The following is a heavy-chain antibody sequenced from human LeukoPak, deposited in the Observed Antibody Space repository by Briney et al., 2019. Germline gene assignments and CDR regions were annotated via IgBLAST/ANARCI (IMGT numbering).Heavy chain of an antibody. Sequence: GASVKVSCKASGYTFTSYDINWVRQATGQVLEWMGWMNPNSGNTGYAQKFQGRVTMTRNTSISTAYMELSSLRSEDTAVYYCASLGSGWNDAFDIWGQGTMVTVSS. J-gene: IGHJ3*02. CDR2: MNPNSGNT. CDR1: GYTFTSYD. D-gene: IGHD6-19*01. CDR3: ASLGSGWNDAFDI. V-gene: IGHV1-8*01.